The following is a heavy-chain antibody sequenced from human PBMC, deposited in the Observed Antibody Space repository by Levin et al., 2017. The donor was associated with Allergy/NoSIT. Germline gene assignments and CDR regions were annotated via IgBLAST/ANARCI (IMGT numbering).Heavy chain of an antibody. D-gene: IGHD2-21*02. CDR2: ITGSGGST. V-gene: IGHV3-23*01. CDR1: GFTFSSYA. CDR3: AKNPCGGDCYHYFDY. J-gene: IGHJ4*02. Sequence: PGGSLRLSCAASGFTFSSYAMSWVRQAPGKGLEWVSIITGSGGSTYYADSVKGRFTISRDNSKNTLYLQMNSLRAEDTAVYYCAKNPCGGDCYHYFDYWGQGTLVAVSS.